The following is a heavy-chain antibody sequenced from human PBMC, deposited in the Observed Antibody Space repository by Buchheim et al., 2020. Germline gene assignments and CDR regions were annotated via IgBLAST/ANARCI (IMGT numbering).Heavy chain of an antibody. V-gene: IGHV3-74*01. CDR3: ARDYYGVDY. Sequence: EVQLVESGGGLVQLGGSLRLSCAASGFIFSNYWMHWVRQAPGKGLVWVSQINSDGSDSTYADSVKGRFTISRDNAKNTLYLQMNSLRGEDTAVYYCARDYYGVDYWGQGTL. CDR2: INSDGSDS. CDR1: GFIFSNYW. J-gene: IGHJ4*02. D-gene: IGHD3-10*01.